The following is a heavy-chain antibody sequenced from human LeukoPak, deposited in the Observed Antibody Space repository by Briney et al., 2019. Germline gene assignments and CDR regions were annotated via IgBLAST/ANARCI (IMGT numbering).Heavy chain of an antibody. CDR2: SYYSGST. V-gene: IGHV4-31*03. CDR1: GGSISSGGYY. D-gene: IGHD2-2*01. Sequence: SETLSLTCTVSGGSISSGGYYWSWIRQHPVKGLDWIGYSYYSGSTDYNPSLKSRVTISVDTSKNQFSLKLISVTAADTAVYYCARGVGYCSSTSCYKGPRFDYWGQGTLVTVSS. CDR3: ARGVGYCSSTSCYKGPRFDY. J-gene: IGHJ4*02.